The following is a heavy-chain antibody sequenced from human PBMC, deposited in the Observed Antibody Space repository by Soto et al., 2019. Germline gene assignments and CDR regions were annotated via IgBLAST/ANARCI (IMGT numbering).Heavy chain of an antibody. CDR1: GFTFSRYC. V-gene: IGHV3-7*01. CDR3: ARGDTPMITGMDSFDI. D-gene: IGHD5-18*01. CDR2: IKQDGTEK. J-gene: IGHJ3*02. Sequence: GGSLRLSCAASGFTFSRYCMNWVRQAPGKGLEWVANIKQDGTEKNYVDSVKGRFTISRDNARNSLYLQMDSLRAEDTAVYFCARGDTPMITGMDSFDIWGQGTIVTVSS.